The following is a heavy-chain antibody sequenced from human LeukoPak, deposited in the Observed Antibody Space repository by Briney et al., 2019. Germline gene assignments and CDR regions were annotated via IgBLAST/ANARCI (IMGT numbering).Heavy chain of an antibody. Sequence: ASVKVSCKASGYTFTGYYMHWVRQAPGQGLEWMGWINPNSGGTNYAQKFQGRVTMTRDTSISTAYIELSRLRSDDTAVYYCARDGVLPWFGELFSFDYWGQGTLVTVSS. CDR3: ARDGVLPWFGELFSFDY. CDR1: GYTFTGYY. CDR2: INPNSGGT. J-gene: IGHJ4*02. V-gene: IGHV1-2*02. D-gene: IGHD3-10*01.